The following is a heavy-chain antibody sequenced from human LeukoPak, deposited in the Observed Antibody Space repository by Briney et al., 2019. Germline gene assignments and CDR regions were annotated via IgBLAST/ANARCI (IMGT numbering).Heavy chain of an antibody. CDR2: MRYDGSNR. Sequence: GGSLRLSSAASAFTFSSYGMHWVRQAPGKGLEWVAFMRYDGSNRNYADSVKGRFTISRDNSKNTLYLQMNSLRAEDTAVYYCAKGVKVPLLRYFSYYMDVWGKGTTVTISS. J-gene: IGHJ6*03. CDR1: AFTFSSYG. CDR3: AKGVKVPLLRYFSYYMDV. D-gene: IGHD3-9*01. V-gene: IGHV3-30*02.